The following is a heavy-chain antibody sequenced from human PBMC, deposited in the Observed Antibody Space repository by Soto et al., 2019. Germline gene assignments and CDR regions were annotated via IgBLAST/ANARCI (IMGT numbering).Heavy chain of an antibody. CDR2: IYYSGST. CDR1: GVSISSGDYY. CDR3: ARGPIDSSGFPAGYFDY. Sequence: SETLSLTCTVSGVSISSGDYYWSWIRQPPGKGLEWIGYIYYSGSTYYNPSLKSRVTISVDTSKNQFSLQLSSVTASDTAVYYCARGPIDSSGFPAGYFDYWGQGTLVTVS. J-gene: IGHJ4*02. V-gene: IGHV4-30-4*01. D-gene: IGHD3-22*01.